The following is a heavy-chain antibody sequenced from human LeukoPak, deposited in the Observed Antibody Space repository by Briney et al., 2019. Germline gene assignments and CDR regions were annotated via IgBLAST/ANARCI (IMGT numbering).Heavy chain of an antibody. J-gene: IGHJ6*03. Sequence: GGSLRLSCAASGFTVSSNYMSWVRQAPGKGLEWVSVIYSGGSTYYADSVKGRFTISRDNSKNTLYLQMNSLRAEDTAVYYCARVLGVPSGSYYYYYYMDVWGKGTTVTVSS. V-gene: IGHV3-53*01. D-gene: IGHD3-10*01. CDR2: IYSGGST. CDR1: GFTVSSNY. CDR3: ARVLGVPSGSYYYYYYMDV.